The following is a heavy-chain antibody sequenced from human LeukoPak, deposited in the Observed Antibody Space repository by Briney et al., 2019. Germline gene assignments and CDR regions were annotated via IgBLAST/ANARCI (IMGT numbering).Heavy chain of an antibody. CDR2: ISSSSNYI. CDR3: ARGATHGFNYYYYMDV. Sequence: PGGSLRLSCAASGFTFNTYTMNWVRQAPGKGLEWVSSISSSSNYIYYADSVKGRFTISRDNAKNSLYLQMHSLRAEDTAVYYCARGATHGFNYYYYMDVWGKGTTVTVSS. J-gene: IGHJ6*03. D-gene: IGHD1-26*01. V-gene: IGHV3-21*01. CDR1: GFTFNTYT.